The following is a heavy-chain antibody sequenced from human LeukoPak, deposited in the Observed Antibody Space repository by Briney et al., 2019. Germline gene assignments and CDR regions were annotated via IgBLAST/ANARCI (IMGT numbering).Heavy chain of an antibody. CDR2: IYYSGST. D-gene: IGHD6-13*01. V-gene: IGHV4-61*01. J-gene: IGHJ4*02. Sequence: PSETLSLTCTVSGGSISSGSYYWSWIRQPPGKGLEWIGYIYYSGSTNYNPSLKSRVTISVDTSKNQFSLKLSSVTAADTAVYYCARLASSSWYGAIDYWGQGTLVTVSS. CDR3: ARLASSSWYGAIDY. CDR1: GGSISSGSYY.